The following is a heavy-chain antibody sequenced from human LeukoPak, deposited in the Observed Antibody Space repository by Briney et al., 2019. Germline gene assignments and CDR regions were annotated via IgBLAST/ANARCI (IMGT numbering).Heavy chain of an antibody. CDR3: ARMQGGESWDYFDY. J-gene: IGHJ4*02. V-gene: IGHV2-70*11. CDR1: GFSLSTSGMC. CDR2: IDWDDDK. D-gene: IGHD4-17*01. Sequence: ESGPALVKPTQTLTLTCTFSGFSLSTSGMCVSWVRQPPGKALEWLARIDWDDDKYYSTSLKTRLTISNDTSKNQVVLRMTNMDPVDTATYYCARMQGGESWDYFDYWGQGTLVTVSS.